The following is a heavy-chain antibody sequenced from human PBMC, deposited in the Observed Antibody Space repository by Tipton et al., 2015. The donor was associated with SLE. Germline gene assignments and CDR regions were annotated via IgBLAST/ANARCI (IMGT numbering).Heavy chain of an antibody. CDR3: TTDRLGVYSYGAYFDY. V-gene: IGHV3-15*01. D-gene: IGHD5-18*01. J-gene: IGHJ4*02. CDR1: GVTFSTYW. CDR2: IKSKTDGETT. Sequence: SGVTFSTYWMSWVRQAPGKGLEWVGRIKSKTDGETTDYAAPVKGRFTISRDDSKNTLYLQMNSLKTEDTAVYFCTTDRLGVYSYGAYFDYWGQGTLVTVSS.